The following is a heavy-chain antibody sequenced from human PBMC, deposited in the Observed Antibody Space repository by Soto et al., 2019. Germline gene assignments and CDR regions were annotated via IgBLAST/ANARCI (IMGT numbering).Heavy chain of an antibody. Sequence: GGSLRLSCAASGFTFRSYAMSWVRQAPGMGLEWVSVISSGSDTIYYADSVTGRFTISRDNSKNTVYLQMNSLRAEDTAVYYCARKEGGATPFDYWGQGTLVTVSS. V-gene: IGHV3-23*01. D-gene: IGHD3-16*01. CDR1: GFTFRSYA. J-gene: IGHJ4*02. CDR2: ISSGSDTI. CDR3: ARKEGGATPFDY.